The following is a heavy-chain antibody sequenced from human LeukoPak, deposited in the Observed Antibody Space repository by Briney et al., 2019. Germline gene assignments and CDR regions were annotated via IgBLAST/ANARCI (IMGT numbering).Heavy chain of an antibody. CDR2: FRSSGTTI. CDR1: GFTFTSYA. V-gene: IGHV3-48*04. D-gene: IGHD5-18*01. J-gene: IGHJ4*02. Sequence: GGSLRLSCAASGFTFTSYAMSWVRQAPGKGREWVSYFRSSGTTIYYADSVKGRFTISRDSAKNSLYLQMNSLRAEDTAVYYCARVAQLWFGNDYWGQGTLVTVSS. CDR3: ARVAQLWFGNDY.